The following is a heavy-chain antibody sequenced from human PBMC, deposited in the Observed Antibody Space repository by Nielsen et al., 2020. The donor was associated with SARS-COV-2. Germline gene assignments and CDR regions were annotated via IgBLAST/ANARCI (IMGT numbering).Heavy chain of an antibody. CDR1: GFTVSSNY. CDR2: IYSGGST. J-gene: IGHJ4*02. Sequence: GGSLRLSCAASGFTVSSNYMSWVRQAPGKGLEWVSVIYSGGSTYYADSVKGRFTISRHNSKNTLYLQMNSLRAEDTAVYYCAKDLLSIAAAGTIDYWGQGTLVTVSS. V-gene: IGHV3-53*04. D-gene: IGHD6-13*01. CDR3: AKDLLSIAAAGTIDY.